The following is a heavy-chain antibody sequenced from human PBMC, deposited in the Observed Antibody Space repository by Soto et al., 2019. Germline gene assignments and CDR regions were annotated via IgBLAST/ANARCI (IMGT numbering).Heavy chain of an antibody. CDR2: ISYDGSNK. CDR1: GFTFSSYG. CDR3: AKDLSAGYYYGMDV. Sequence: GGSLRLSCAASGFTFSSYGMHWVRQAPGKGLEWVAGISYDGSNKYYAHSVKGRFTISRDNSKNTLYLQMNSLTAEDTAVYYCAKDLSAGYYYGMDVWGQGTTVTVSS. V-gene: IGHV3-30*18. J-gene: IGHJ6*02.